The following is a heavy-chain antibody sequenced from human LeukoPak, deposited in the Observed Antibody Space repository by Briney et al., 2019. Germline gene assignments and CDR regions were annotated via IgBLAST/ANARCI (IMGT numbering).Heavy chain of an antibody. Sequence: ASVKVSCKASGYTFTTYTMHWVRQAPGQRLEWMGWINAGNGNTKYSQKFQGRVTITADKSTSTAYMELSSLRSEDTAVYYCARGSVPAVSTTIFDYWGQGTLVTVSS. CDR3: ARGSVPAVSTTIFDY. J-gene: IGHJ4*02. CDR2: INAGNGNT. D-gene: IGHD2-2*01. CDR1: GYTFTTYT. V-gene: IGHV1-3*01.